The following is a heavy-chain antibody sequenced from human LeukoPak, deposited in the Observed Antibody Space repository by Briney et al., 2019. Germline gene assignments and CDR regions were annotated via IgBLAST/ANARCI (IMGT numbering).Heavy chain of an antibody. D-gene: IGHD3-16*01. J-gene: IGHJ4*02. Sequence: GGSLRLSCAGSGFIFSNFAMYWVRQAPGKGLEWFSGITTSGDRTYYADSVKGRFTISRDNSKNMLYLQMTSLRVEDTAVYFCAIRPKGVKGPFDYWGQGTLVTVAS. CDR3: AIRPKGVKGPFDY. CDR2: ITTSGDRT. V-gene: IGHV3-23*01. CDR1: GFIFSNFA.